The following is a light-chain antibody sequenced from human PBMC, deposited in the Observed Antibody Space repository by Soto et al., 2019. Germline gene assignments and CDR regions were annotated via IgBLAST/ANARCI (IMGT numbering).Light chain of an antibody. CDR3: QQYNSYLTWT. CDR1: QSISSW. CDR2: DAS. Sequence: DIQMTQSPSTLSASVGARVTITCRASQSISSWLAWYQQKPGKAPKLLIYDASSLGSGVPSRFSGSGSGTEFTLTISSLQPDDFATYYCQQYNSYLTWTFGQGTK. J-gene: IGKJ1*01. V-gene: IGKV1-5*01.